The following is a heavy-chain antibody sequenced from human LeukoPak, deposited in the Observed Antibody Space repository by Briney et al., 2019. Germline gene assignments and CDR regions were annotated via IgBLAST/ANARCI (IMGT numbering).Heavy chain of an antibody. CDR1: GFTFSNYA. CDR2: ISGSGGST. Sequence: GGSLRLSCTASGFTFSNYAMSWVRQAPGKGLEWVSAISGSGGSTYYADSVKGRFTISRDNSKNTLYLQMNSLRAEDTAVYYCAKDTMMVRGVITLYDAFDIWGQGTMVTVSS. V-gene: IGHV3-23*01. J-gene: IGHJ3*02. D-gene: IGHD3-10*01. CDR3: AKDTMMVRGVITLYDAFDI.